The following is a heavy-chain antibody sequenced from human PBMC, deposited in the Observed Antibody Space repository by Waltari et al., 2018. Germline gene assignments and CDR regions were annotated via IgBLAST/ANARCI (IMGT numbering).Heavy chain of an antibody. J-gene: IGHJ4*02. D-gene: IGHD4-4*01. Sequence: QVQLVQSGAEVKKPGASVKVSCKASGYTFTRYYIHWVRQAPGQGLEWMGISNPSGGSTTYAQKFQGRVTMTRDTSTSTVYMEVNSLRCEDTAVYYCARALSDYTEVDYWGQGTLVTVSS. V-gene: IGHV1-46*01. CDR1: GYTFTRYY. CDR2: SNPSGGST. CDR3: ARALSDYTEVDY.